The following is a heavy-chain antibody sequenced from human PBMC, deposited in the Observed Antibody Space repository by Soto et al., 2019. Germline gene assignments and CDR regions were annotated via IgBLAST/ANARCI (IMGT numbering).Heavy chain of an antibody. CDR2: IYYSGST. CDR3: SCWQFGGFWPH. J-gene: IGHJ4*01. CDR1: GGSISSGDYY. Sequence: QVQLQESGPGLVKPSQTLSLTCTVSGGSISSGDYYWSWIRQPPGKGLEWIGYIYYSGSTYYNPSLPSXXTXAXXTSKSPFPLQLSAGSAADTDVYYVSCWQFGGFWPHWGHRGLVTDSS. D-gene: IGHD3-10*01. V-gene: IGHV4-30-4*01.